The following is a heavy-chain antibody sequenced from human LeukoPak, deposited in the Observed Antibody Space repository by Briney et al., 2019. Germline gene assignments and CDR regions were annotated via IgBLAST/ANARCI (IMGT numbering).Heavy chain of an antibody. CDR3: ARDMVQQWLDDAFDI. CDR1: GFTFSGYA. CDR2: ISGSGGST. D-gene: IGHD6-19*01. J-gene: IGHJ3*02. V-gene: IGHV3-23*01. Sequence: GGSLRLSCAASGFTFSGYAMSWVRQAPGKGLEWVSAISGSGGSTYYADSVKGRFTISRDNSKNTLYLQMNSLRAEDTAVYYCARDMVQQWLDDAFDIWGQGTMVTVSS.